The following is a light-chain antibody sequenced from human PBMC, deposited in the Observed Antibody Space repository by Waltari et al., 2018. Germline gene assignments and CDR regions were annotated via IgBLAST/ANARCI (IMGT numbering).Light chain of an antibody. CDR1: QRIGSL. CDR2: DAS. CDR3: QQYYSYFT. V-gene: IGKV1-5*01. J-gene: IGKJ4*01. Sequence: DIQMTQSPSTLSASVGDRFTITCRASQRIGSLLAWYQQKPGKAPKLLIYDASSLESGVPSRFSGSGSGTEFTLTINSLQPDDFATYSCQQYYSYFTFGGGAKVEIK.